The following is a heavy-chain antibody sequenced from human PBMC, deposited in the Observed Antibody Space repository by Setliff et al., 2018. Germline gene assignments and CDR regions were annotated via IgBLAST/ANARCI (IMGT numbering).Heavy chain of an antibody. CDR2: IYSGGTT. V-gene: IGHV4-39*01. D-gene: IGHD1-1*01. Sequence: PSETLSLTCKVSGDSMNSGVYYWAWICQPPGKGLEWIGRIYSGGTTYYNSSLKSRVTISVDTPKSQFSLRLNSVTAADTAVYYCARTGTYRYFDYWGRGTLVTVSS. J-gene: IGHJ4*02. CDR1: GDSMNSGVYY. CDR3: ARTGTYRYFDY.